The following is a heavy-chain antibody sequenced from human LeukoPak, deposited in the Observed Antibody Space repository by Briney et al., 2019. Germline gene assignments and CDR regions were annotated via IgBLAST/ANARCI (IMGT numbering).Heavy chain of an antibody. D-gene: IGHD2-2*01. J-gene: IGHJ4*02. CDR3: ATYPPIDY. V-gene: IGHV3-7*05. CDR1: GFTFSRYW. CDR2: IKQDGSEK. Sequence: WGSARLSCAASGFTFSRYWMSWVRQAPGKGLEWVANIKQDGSEKYYVDSVRGRFTISRDNAKNSLYLQMNSLRAEDTAVYYCATYPPIDYWGQGTLVGVSS.